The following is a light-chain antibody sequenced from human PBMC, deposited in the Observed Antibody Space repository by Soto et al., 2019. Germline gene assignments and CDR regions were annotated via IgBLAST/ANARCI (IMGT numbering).Light chain of an antibody. Sequence: QSVLTQPPSVSAAPGQTVTISCSGSSSNIGNNYVSWYQQLPGTAPKLLIYDNNKRPSGIPDRVSGSKSGTSATLGITGLQTGDEADYYCGTWDSSLSAVVFGGGTELTVL. CDR2: DNN. V-gene: IGLV1-51*01. J-gene: IGLJ2*01. CDR1: SSNIGNNY. CDR3: GTWDSSLSAVV.